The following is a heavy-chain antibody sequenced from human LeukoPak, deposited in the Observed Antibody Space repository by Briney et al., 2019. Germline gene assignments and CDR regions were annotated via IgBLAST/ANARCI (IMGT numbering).Heavy chain of an antibody. CDR3: ARNLAVAGTGNWFDP. J-gene: IGHJ5*02. Sequence: SETLSLTCTVSGGSISGYYWSWIRQSPGKGLEWIAYIYYTGSTNYNPSLKSRVTILVDRSKNQFSLKFNSVTAADTAVYYCARNLAVAGTGNWFDPWGQGTLVTVSS. CDR1: GGSISGYY. CDR2: IYYTGST. D-gene: IGHD6-19*01. V-gene: IGHV4-59*01.